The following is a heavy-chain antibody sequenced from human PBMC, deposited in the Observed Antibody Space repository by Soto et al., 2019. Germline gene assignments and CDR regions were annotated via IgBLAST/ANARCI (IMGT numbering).Heavy chain of an antibody. CDR3: ARQGAYCGGDCFTDPVAY. CDR2: INPNSGDT. D-gene: IGHD2-21*02. V-gene: IGHV1-2*02. Sequence: QAQLVQSGAAVKKPGASVKGSCEASGDTFTSYSLPWMRQASVQGLERLGWINPNSGDTKYAQKFRGRVTMTRDTSITTAYIEVKMLTSDDAAVDYFARQGAYCGGDCFTDPVAYWGQVTLVTFSA. J-gene: IGHJ4*02. CDR1: GDTFTSYS.